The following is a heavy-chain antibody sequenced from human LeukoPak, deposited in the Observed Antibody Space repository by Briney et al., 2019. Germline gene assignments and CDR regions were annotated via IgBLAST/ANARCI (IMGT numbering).Heavy chain of an antibody. CDR1: GGSISSYY. J-gene: IGHJ6*02. CDR3: ARDRPGYSSSSAFGMYYYYGMDV. CDR2: IYYSGST. Sequence: SETLSLTCTVSGGSISSYYWSWIRQPPGKGLEWIGDIYYSGSTNYNPSLKSRVTISVDTSKNQFSLKLSSVTAADTAVYYCARDRPGYSSSSAFGMYYYYGMDVWGQGTTVTVSS. D-gene: IGHD6-6*01. V-gene: IGHV4-59*01.